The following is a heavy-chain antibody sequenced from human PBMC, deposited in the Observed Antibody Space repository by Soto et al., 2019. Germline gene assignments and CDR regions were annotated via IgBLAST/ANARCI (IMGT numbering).Heavy chain of an antibody. D-gene: IGHD3-22*01. CDR3: ARGSNYYDSSGYSPRFTNFDY. Sequence: ASVKVSCKASGYTFTSNCISWVRQAPGQGLEWMGWISAYNGNTNYAQKLQGRVTMTTDTSTSTAYMELRSLRSDDTAVYYCARGSNYYDSSGYSPRFTNFDYWGQGTLVTVSS. V-gene: IGHV1-18*01. J-gene: IGHJ4*02. CDR1: GYTFTSNC. CDR2: ISAYNGNT.